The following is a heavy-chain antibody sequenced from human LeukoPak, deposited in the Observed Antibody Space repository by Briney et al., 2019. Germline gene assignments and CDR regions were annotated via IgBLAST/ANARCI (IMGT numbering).Heavy chain of an antibody. CDR2: ISYDGSNK. CDR3: ARGSGSFSGGFDY. D-gene: IGHD1-26*01. J-gene: IGHJ4*02. V-gene: IGHV3-30*03. CDR1: GFTFSSYG. Sequence: GGSLRLSCAASGFTFSSYGIHWVRQAPGKGLEWVAVISYDGSNKYYADSVKGRFTISRDNSKNTLYLQMNSLRAEDTAVYYCARGSGSFSGGFDYWGQGTLVTVSS.